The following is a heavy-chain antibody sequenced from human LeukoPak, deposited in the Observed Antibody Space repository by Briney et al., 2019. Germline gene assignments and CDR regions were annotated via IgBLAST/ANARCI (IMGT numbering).Heavy chain of an antibody. CDR3: AREAYYYGSGSPYMDV. CDR1: GGSVNSGSYY. D-gene: IGHD3-10*01. Sequence: SETLSLTCTVSGGSVNSGSYYWSWIRQPPGKGLEWIGYIYYSGSTNYNPSLKSRVTISVDTSKNQFSLKLSSVTAADTAVYYCAREAYYYGSGSPYMDVWGKGTTVTVSS. CDR2: IYYSGST. J-gene: IGHJ6*04. V-gene: IGHV4-61*01.